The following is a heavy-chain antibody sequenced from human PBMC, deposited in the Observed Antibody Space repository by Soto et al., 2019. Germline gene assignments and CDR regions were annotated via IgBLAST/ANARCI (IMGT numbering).Heavy chain of an antibody. D-gene: IGHD4-17*01. Sequence: QVQRVQSGAAVKKPGSSVTVSCKASGGTFTNYAISWVRQAPGQGLEWMGGISPIVGTTHYAQKFQGRVTITADESSSTAYMELTRLRSEDTAVYHCARLGPHVYGCNHFDYWGQGSMVTVSS. CDR2: ISPIVGTT. J-gene: IGHJ4*02. CDR1: GGTFTNYA. V-gene: IGHV1-69*01. CDR3: ARLGPHVYGCNHFDY.